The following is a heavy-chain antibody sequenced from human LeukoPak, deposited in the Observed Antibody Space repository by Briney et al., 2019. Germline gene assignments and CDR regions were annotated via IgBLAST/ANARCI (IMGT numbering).Heavy chain of an antibody. D-gene: IGHD3-10*01. CDR1: GYSFVLYG. J-gene: IGHJ5*02. V-gene: IGHV1-18*01. Sequence: ASMKVSCKASGYSFVLYGISWVRQAPGQGPEWMGWISTYNGNTKYAQKFQGRVTMTTDTSTSTAYMELRSLRSDDTAVYYCARHERSSIAMIRGVKPKKWFDPWGQGTLVTVSS. CDR2: ISTYNGNT. CDR3: ARHERSSIAMIRGVKPKKWFDP.